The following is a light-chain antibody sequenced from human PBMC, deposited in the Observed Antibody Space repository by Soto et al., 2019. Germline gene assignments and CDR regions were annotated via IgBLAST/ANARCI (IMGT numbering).Light chain of an antibody. V-gene: IGKV4-1*01. CDR2: WAS. CDR3: QQYYSTPLT. CDR1: QSVLYSSKNKNY. Sequence: DIVMTQSPDSLAVSLGERATKSSQSVLYSSKNKNYLAWYQQKPGQPPKLLIYWASTREPGVPDRFSGSGSGTDFTLTISSLQAEDVAVYYCQQYYSTPLTFGGGTKVEIK. J-gene: IGKJ4*01.